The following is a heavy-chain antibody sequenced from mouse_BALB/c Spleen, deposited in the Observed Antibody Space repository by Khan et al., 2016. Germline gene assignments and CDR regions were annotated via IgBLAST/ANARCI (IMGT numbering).Heavy chain of an antibody. CDR2: ISYSGVT. CDR1: GYSITSEYA. D-gene: IGHD1-1*01. CDR3: ARRLLLRRDYFDY. Sequence: EVQLQESGPGLVKPSQSLSLTCTVTGYSITSEYAWNWIRQFPGNKLEWMGSISYSGVTSYNPSLKSRVSITRDTSENRFFLPLNSVTTEDSATYYCARRLLLRRDYFDYWGQGTTLTVSS. V-gene: IGHV3-2*02. J-gene: IGHJ2*01.